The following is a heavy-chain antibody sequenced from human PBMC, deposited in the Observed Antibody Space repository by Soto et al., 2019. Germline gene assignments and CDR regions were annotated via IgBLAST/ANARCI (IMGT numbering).Heavy chain of an antibody. CDR2: MSYDGSDT. J-gene: IGHJ4*02. CDR1: GFIFSNNG. D-gene: IGHD3-10*02. Sequence: HPGGSLRLSCVGSGFIFSNNGMHWVRQTPGKGLEWVAFMSYDGSDTFYADSVKGRFTISRDNSKNTLFLHMSNLRAGDTAMYYCTIVRVADSALDHWGQGTLVTVSS. V-gene: IGHV3-30*02. CDR3: TIVRVADSALDH.